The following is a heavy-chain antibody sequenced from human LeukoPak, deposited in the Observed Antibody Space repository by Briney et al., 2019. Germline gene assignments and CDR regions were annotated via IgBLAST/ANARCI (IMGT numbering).Heavy chain of an antibody. Sequence: SVKVSCKASGGTFISYAISWVRPAPGQGLEWLGRIIPIFGTANYAQKFQGRVTITADESTSTAYMELSSLRSEDTAVYYCARALRFDYYYYMDVWGKGTTVTVSS. CDR2: IIPIFGTA. CDR1: GGTFISYA. CDR3: ARALRFDYYYYMDV. D-gene: IGHD3-3*01. J-gene: IGHJ6*03. V-gene: IGHV1-69*13.